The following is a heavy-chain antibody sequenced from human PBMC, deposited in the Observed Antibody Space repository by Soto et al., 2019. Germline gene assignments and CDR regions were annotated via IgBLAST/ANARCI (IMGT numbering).Heavy chain of an antibody. CDR1: GGSISSYY. Sequence: SSETLSLTCTVSGGSISSYYWNWIRQPPGKGLEWIGSIYYGGTTNYSPSLRSRVTISVDTSKNQFSLKLSSVTAADTAMYYCARHPSQDSRAKAFDIWGQGTVVTVSS. CDR3: ARHPSQDSRAKAFDI. J-gene: IGHJ3*02. V-gene: IGHV4-59*08. CDR2: IYYGGTT.